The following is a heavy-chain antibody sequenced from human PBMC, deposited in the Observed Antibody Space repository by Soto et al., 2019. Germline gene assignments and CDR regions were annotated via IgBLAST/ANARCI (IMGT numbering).Heavy chain of an antibody. CDR3: ARELRSMVRGELGY. CDR2: ISSSSSTI. J-gene: IGHJ4*02. V-gene: IGHV3-48*02. Sequence: EVQLVESGGGLVQPGGSLRLSCAASGFTFSTYSMNWVRQAPGKGLEWVSYISSSSSTIYYADSVKGRFTISRDNAKNSRYLQMNSLRDEDTAVYYCARELRSMVRGELGYWGQGTLVTVSS. D-gene: IGHD3-10*01. CDR1: GFTFSTYS.